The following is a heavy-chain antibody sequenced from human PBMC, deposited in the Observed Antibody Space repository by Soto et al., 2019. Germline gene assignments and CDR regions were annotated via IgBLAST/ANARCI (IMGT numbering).Heavy chain of an antibody. J-gene: IGHJ5*02. D-gene: IGHD2-15*01. CDR3: AKIRCSGGRCYVPAANWFDP. Sequence: QVQLQESGPGLVKPSGTLSLTCTVSGGSISTHYWSWIRKPPGKGLEHIGTVYYSGSTNYNPSFKGGVSILVDTSTSQFSLTLTSVTAADTAIYYCAKIRCSGGRCYVPAANWFDPWGQGILVTVSS. CDR1: GGSISTHY. CDR2: VYYSGST. V-gene: IGHV4-59*11.